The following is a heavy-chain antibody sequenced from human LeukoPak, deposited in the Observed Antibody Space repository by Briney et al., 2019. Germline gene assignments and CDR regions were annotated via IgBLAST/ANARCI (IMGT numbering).Heavy chain of an antibody. CDR3: AKERIAAAGTDY. D-gene: IGHD6-13*01. V-gene: IGHV3-30*18. CDR2: ISYDGSNK. Sequence: GGSLRLSCAASGFTFSSYGMHWVRQAPGKGLEGVAVISYDGSNKYYADSVKGRFTISRDNSKNTLYLQMNSLRAEDTAVYYCAKERIAAAGTDYWGQGTLVTVSS. CDR1: GFTFSSYG. J-gene: IGHJ4*02.